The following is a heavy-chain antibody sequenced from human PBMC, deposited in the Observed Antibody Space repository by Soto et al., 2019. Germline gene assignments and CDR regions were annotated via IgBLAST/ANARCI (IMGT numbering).Heavy chain of an antibody. J-gene: IGHJ4*02. D-gene: IGHD1-26*01. Sequence: PGESLRLSCAASGFTFSSYAMHWVRQAPGKGLEWVAVISYDGSNKYYADSVKGRFTISRDNSKNTLYLQMNSLRAEDTAVYYCARYMVGATSSPFDYWGQGT. CDR1: GFTFSSYA. V-gene: IGHV3-30-3*01. CDR3: ARYMVGATSSPFDY. CDR2: ISYDGSNK.